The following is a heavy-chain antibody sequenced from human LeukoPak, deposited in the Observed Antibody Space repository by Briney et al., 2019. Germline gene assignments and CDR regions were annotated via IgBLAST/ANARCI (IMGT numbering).Heavy chain of an antibody. J-gene: IGHJ4*02. V-gene: IGHV7-4-1*02. CDR3: ASATGIAAAGTGSAYDY. CDR1: GYTLTSYA. D-gene: IGHD6-13*01. Sequence: ASVKVSCKASGYTLTSYAMNWVRQAPGQGLEWMGWINTNTGNPTYAQGFTGRFVFSLDTSVSTAYLQISSLKAEDTAVYYCASATGIAAAGTGSAYDYWGQGTLVTVSS. CDR2: INTNTGNP.